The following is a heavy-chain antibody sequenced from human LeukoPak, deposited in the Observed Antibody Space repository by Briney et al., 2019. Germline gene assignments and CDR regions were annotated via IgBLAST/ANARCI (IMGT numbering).Heavy chain of an antibody. CDR1: GFTFSSFS. D-gene: IGHD5-12*01. V-gene: IGHV3-21*01. CDR2: ICSSMSYI. Sequence: GGSLRLSCAASGFTFSSFSMNCVRDAPGKGLEWVSSICSSMSYIYYAHSVKGRFTISRDNAKNSLYLQMTSLRAEDRAVYYCARDRRGYSGYDEGAYFDYWGQGTLVTVSS. J-gene: IGHJ4*02. CDR3: ARDRRGYSGYDEGAYFDY.